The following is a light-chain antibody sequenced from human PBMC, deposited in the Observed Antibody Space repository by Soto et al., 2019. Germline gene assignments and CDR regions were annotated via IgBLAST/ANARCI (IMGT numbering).Light chain of an antibody. J-gene: IGKJ4*01. CDR2: GAS. Sequence: EIVMTQSPATLSVSPGERATLSCRASQSVSNTLAWYQQKPGQAPRLLIYGASTRATGIPARFSGSGSGTEFTLTISSLQSEDFAVYYCQQYKNWLALTFGGGTKVDI. V-gene: IGKV3-15*01. CDR1: QSVSNT. CDR3: QQYKNWLALT.